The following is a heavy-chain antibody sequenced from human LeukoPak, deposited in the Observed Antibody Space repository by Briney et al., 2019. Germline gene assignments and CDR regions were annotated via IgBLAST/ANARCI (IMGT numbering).Heavy chain of an antibody. Sequence: SETLSLTCTVSGGSISSYYWSWIRQPAGKGLEWIGRIYTSGSTNYNPSLKSRVTMSVDTSKNQFSLKLSSVTAPDTAVYYCARDRRAQQWESLWFDPWGQGTLVTVSS. CDR1: GGSISSYY. D-gene: IGHD1-26*01. CDR2: IYTSGST. J-gene: IGHJ5*02. CDR3: ARDRRAQQWESLWFDP. V-gene: IGHV4-4*07.